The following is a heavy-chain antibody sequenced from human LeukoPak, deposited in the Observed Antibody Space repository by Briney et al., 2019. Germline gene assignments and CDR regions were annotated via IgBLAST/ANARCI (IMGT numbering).Heavy chain of an antibody. V-gene: IGHV4-38-2*01. CDR2: IYHSGST. CDR1: GYSISSGYC. J-gene: IGHJ5*02. CDR3: ARLLPSNYLNWFDP. Sequence: SETLSLTCAVSGYSISSGYCWGWIRQPPGKGLEWIGSIYHSGSTYYNPSLKSRVTISVDTSKNQFSLKLSSVTAADTAVYYCARLLPSNYLNWFDPWGQGTLVTVSS. D-gene: IGHD4/OR15-4a*01.